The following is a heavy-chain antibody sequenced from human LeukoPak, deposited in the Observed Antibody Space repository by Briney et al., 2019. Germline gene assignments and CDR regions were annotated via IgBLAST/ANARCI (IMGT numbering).Heavy chain of an antibody. D-gene: IGHD3-22*01. J-gene: IGHJ5*02. CDR2: IYDDETT. Sequence: GGTLRLSCAASGFTVKNDYMIWVRQAPGKGLEWVSVIYDDETTYYADSVNGRFAISRDNSKNTLYLQMDSLRAEATAVYFCARREINGYYLSWGEGTLVTVSS. CDR1: GFTVKNDY. CDR3: ARREINGYYLS. V-gene: IGHV3-53*01.